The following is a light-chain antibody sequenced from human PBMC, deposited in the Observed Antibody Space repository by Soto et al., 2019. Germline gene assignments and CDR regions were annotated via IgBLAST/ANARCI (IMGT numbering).Light chain of an antibody. CDR1: SSNIGAGYD. CDR2: GNS. J-gene: IGLJ2*01. Sequence: QSVLTQPPSVSGAPGQRVTISCTGSSSNIGAGYDVHWYQQIPGTAPKLLIYGNSNRPSGVPDRFSGSKSGTSASLAITGLQAEDEADYYCQSYDSLSGSVVFGGGTKLTVL. V-gene: IGLV1-40*01. CDR3: QSYDSLSGSVV.